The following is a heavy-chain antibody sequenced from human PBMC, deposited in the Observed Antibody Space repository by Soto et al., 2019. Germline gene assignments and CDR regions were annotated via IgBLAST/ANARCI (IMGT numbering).Heavy chain of an antibody. V-gene: IGHV3-30-3*01. CDR2: ISYDGSNK. CDR3: ASIAAAGTSVH. J-gene: IGHJ4*02. Sequence: QVQLVESGGGVVQPGRSLRLSCAASGFTFSSYAMHWDRQAPGKGLEWVAVISYDGSNKYYADSVKGRFTISRDNSKNTLYLQMNSLRAEDTAVYYCASIAAAGTSVHWGQGTLVTVSS. CDR1: GFTFSSYA. D-gene: IGHD6-13*01.